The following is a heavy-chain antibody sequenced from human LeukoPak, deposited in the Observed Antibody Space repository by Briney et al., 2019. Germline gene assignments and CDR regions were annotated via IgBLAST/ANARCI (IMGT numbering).Heavy chain of an antibody. CDR2: INPNSGGT. D-gene: IGHD2-2*02. V-gene: IGHV1-2*02. J-gene: IGHJ5*02. Sequence: ASVKVSCKASGDTFTGYYMHWVRQAPGQGLEWMGWINPNSGGTNYAQKFQGRVTMTRDTSISTAYMEVSRLRSDDTAVYYCASGCSSASCYTNNYFDPWGQGTLVTVSS. CDR1: GDTFTGYY. CDR3: ASGCSSASCYTNNYFDP.